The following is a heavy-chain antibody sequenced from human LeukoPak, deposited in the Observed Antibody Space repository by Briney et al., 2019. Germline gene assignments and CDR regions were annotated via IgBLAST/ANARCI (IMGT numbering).Heavy chain of an antibody. CDR3: ARLHDLGSDGDYACFDY. CDR1: GGSISSYY. CDR2: IYTSGST. V-gene: IGHV4-4*07. Sequence: SETLSLTCTVSGGSISSYYWSWIRQPAGKGLEWIGRIYTSGSTNYNPSLKSRVTMSVDTSKNQFSLKLSSVTAADTAVYYCARLHDLGSDGDYACFDYWGQGTLVTVSS. D-gene: IGHD4-17*01. J-gene: IGHJ4*02.